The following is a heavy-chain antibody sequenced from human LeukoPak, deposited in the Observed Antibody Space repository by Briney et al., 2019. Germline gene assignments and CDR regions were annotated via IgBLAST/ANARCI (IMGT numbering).Heavy chain of an antibody. J-gene: IGHJ1*01. Sequence: SQTLSLTCTVSGGSISSGGYYWNWIRQPPGKGLEWIGYIYHSGSTNYNPSLQSRVTISVDTSKNQFSLNLNSVTAADTAVYYCARGGAARLHFQNWGQGTLVTVSS. D-gene: IGHD6-6*01. CDR2: IYHSGST. CDR3: ARGGAARLHFQN. CDR1: GGSISSGGYY. V-gene: IGHV4-61*08.